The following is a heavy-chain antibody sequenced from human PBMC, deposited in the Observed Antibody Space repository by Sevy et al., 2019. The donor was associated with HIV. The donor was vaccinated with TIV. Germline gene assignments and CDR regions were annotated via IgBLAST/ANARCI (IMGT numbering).Heavy chain of an antibody. Sequence: SETLSLTCTVSGGSISGGGYSWGWIRQPPEKGLEWIGYIYHTGSTYYNPSLESRLNISIDWSKNQFSLNLNSVTAADTAVYYCARGRGCSGGSCYDGMAANWFDPWGQGTLVTVSS. CDR2: IYHTGST. CDR1: GGSISGGGYS. J-gene: IGHJ5*02. D-gene: IGHD2-15*01. CDR3: ARGRGCSGGSCYDGMAANWFDP. V-gene: IGHV4-30-2*01.